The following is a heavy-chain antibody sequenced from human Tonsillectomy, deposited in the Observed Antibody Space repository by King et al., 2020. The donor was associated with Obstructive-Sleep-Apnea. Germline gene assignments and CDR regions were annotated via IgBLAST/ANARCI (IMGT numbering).Heavy chain of an antibody. V-gene: IGHV3-13*05. J-gene: IGHJ4*02. D-gene: IGHD4-17*01. CDR3: TRGGPYGELDY. Sequence: VQLVESGGGLVQPGGSLRLSCAASGFTFSSYDMHWVRQATGKSLEWVSAIGTAGDPYYPGSVKGRFTISRENAKNSLYLQMNNLRAGDTAVYYCTRGGPYGELDYWGQGTLVTVSS. CDR1: GFTFSSYD. CDR2: IGTAGDP.